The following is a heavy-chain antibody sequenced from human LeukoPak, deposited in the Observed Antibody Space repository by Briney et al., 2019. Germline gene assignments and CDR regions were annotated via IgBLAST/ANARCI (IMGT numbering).Heavy chain of an antibody. D-gene: IGHD7-27*01. CDR3: AREGLGKGHAFDI. CDR2: IYSGGST. Sequence: PGKSLRLSCAASGFTVSSDYMSWVRQAPGKGLEWVSVIYSGGSTYYADSVKGRFTISRDNSKNTLYLQMNSLRAEDTAVYYCAREGLGKGHAFDIWGQGTMVTVSS. J-gene: IGHJ3*02. V-gene: IGHV3-53*01. CDR1: GFTVSSDY.